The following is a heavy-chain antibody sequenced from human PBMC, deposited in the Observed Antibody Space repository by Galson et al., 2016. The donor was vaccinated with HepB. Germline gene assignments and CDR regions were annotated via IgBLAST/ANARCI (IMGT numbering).Heavy chain of an antibody. Sequence: SETLSLTCVVSDGSLTSYSWSWIRQPPGKGLEWIGEINHSGSTKYQSSLKSRVTISVDTSKSEVSLKVRSVTAADSAVYYCARSTTYYGMDVWGQGTTVTVSS. CDR1: DGSLTSYS. D-gene: IGHD2/OR15-2a*01. J-gene: IGHJ6*02. V-gene: IGHV4-34*01. CDR2: INHSGST. CDR3: ARSTTYYGMDV.